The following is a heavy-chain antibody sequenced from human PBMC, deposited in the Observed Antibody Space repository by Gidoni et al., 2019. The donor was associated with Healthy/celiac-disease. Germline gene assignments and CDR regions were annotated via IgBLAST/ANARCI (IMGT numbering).Heavy chain of an antibody. CDR3: AKFIGDIVGATRDFDY. CDR2: ISYDGSNK. Sequence: QVQLVESGGGVVQPGRSLRLSCAASGFTFSSYGMHWVRQAPGKGLEWVAVISYDGSNKYYADSVKGRFTISRDNSKNTLYLQMNSLRAEDTAVYYCAKFIGDIVGATRDFDYWGQGTLVTVSS. D-gene: IGHD1-26*01. V-gene: IGHV3-30*18. CDR1: GFTFSSYG. J-gene: IGHJ4*02.